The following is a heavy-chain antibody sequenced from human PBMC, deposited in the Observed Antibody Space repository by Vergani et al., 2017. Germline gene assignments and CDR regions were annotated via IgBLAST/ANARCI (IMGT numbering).Heavy chain of an antibody. J-gene: IGHJ4*02. CDR2: INPSGGST. D-gene: IGHD1-14*01. CDR3: AIPHGDILPPYPRRLDY. Sequence: QVLLVQSGAEVKKPGASVRVSCKTSGYTFTNYYIHWVRQAPGQGLEWMGIINPSGGSTTYAQQFQGRLTMTRDTSTSTVYMDLSNLRSEDTAVYYCAIPHGDILPPYPRRLDYWGQGTLVTVSS. V-gene: IGHV1-46*03. CDR1: GYTFTNYY.